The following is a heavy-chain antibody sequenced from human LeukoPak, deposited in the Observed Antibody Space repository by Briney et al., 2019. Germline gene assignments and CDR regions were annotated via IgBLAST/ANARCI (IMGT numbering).Heavy chain of an antibody. D-gene: IGHD3-3*01. Sequence: SETLSLTCGVSGGSLTGYYWSWIRQPPGKGLEWIGEINHSGSTKYNPSLESRVSISLDTSKNQFSLKLSSVTAADTAVYYCARVSFYDFWSGAGYFDYWGQGTLVTVSS. J-gene: IGHJ4*02. CDR3: ARVSFYDFWSGAGYFDY. CDR2: INHSGST. V-gene: IGHV4-34*01. CDR1: GGSLTGYY.